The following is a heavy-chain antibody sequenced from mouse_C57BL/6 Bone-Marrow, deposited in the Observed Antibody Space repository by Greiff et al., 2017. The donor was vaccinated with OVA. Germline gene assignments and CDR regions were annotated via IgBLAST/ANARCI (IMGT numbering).Heavy chain of an antibody. J-gene: IGHJ3*01. CDR3: ARHQGLRGFAY. V-gene: IGHV5-15*01. CDR2: ISNLAYSI. Sequence: EVNVVESGGGLVQPGGSLKLSCAASGFTFSDYGMAWVRQAPRKGPEWVAFISNLAYSIYYADTVTGRFTISRENAKNTLYLEMSSLRSEDTAMYYCARHQGLRGFAYWGQGTLVTVSA. D-gene: IGHD2-2*01. CDR1: GFTFSDYG.